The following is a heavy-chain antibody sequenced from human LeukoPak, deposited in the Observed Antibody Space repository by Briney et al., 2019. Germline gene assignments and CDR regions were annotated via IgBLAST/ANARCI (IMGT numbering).Heavy chain of an antibody. J-gene: IGHJ6*02. CDR3: ARDDYDILTGLLNYYYGMDV. V-gene: IGHV1-18*01. CDR1: GGTFSSYA. CDR2: ISAYNGNT. D-gene: IGHD3-9*01. Sequence: GASVKVSCKASGGTFSSYAISWVRQAPGQGLEWMGWISAYNGNTNYAQKLQGRVTMTTDTSTSTAYMELRSLRSDDTAVYYCARDDYDILTGLLNYYYGMDVWGQGTTVTVSS.